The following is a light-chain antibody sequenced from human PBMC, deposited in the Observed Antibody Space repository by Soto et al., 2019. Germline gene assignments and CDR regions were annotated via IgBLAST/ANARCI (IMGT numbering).Light chain of an antibody. CDR3: QHYNSYSEA. V-gene: IGKV1-5*03. CDR2: KAS. J-gene: IGKJ1*01. Sequence: DIPMTQSPSTLSGSVGDRVTITCRASQTISSWLVWYQQKPGKAPKLLIYKASTLKHGVPSRFSGSGSGTEFTLTISSLQPDDFAPYYCQHYNSYSEAFGQGTKVELK. CDR1: QTISSW.